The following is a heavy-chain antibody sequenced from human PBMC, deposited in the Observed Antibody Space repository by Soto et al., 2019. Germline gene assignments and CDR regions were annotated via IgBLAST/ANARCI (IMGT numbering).Heavy chain of an antibody. V-gene: IGHV3-23*01. J-gene: IGHJ5*02. CDR1: GFTFSYYA. Sequence: PGCSLRLSCAASGFTFSYYAMSWVPQAPGKGLEWVSGLSNTGDSTYYADSVKGRSTISRDNSKNTLYLQMNSLRAEDTAVYYCASSISWGQGTMVTV. CDR2: LSNTGDST. CDR3: ASSIS.